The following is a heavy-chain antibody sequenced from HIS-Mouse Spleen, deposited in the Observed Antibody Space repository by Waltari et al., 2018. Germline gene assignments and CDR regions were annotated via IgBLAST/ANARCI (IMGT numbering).Heavy chain of an antibody. CDR2: IYYSWST. CDR3: ARHEGQQLVPSLFDY. J-gene: IGHJ4*02. CDR1: GGSICSSSQD. V-gene: IGHV4-39*01. D-gene: IGHD6-13*01. Sequence: QPQLQESGPGLVKPGETLSRTASVSGGSICSSSQDWGGRAQPPGKRLEWIGSIYYSWSTYYNPSLQSRVTISVDTSKNQFSLKLSSVTAADTAVYYCARHEGQQLVPSLFDYWGQGTLVTISS.